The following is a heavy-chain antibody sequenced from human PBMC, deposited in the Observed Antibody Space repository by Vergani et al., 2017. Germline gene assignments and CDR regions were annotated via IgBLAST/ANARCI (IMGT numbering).Heavy chain of an antibody. D-gene: IGHD2-2*01. V-gene: IGHV3-30*19. CDR1: GFTFTNYD. Sequence: QVQLVESGGGVVQPGRSLRVSCAGSGFTFTNYDMHWVRQAPGKGLEWVAVISIDGSITHYGESVKGRVTITRDNSRNTLYLQMTSLRGDDTAIYYCGRDAFKGMPDVVDIGGRETMVTVSS. CDR3: GRDAFKGMPDVVDI. CDR2: ISIDGSIT. J-gene: IGHJ3*02.